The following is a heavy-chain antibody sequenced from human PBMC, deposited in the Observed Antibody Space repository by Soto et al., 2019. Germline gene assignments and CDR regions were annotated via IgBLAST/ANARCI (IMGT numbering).Heavy chain of an antibody. V-gene: IGHV3-33*01. D-gene: IGHD2-8*01. Sequence: GGSLRLSCAASGFTFSNFGMHWVRQVPGKGLAWVALIMYDGSNQYYADSVKGRFTISRDDSNSTLYLHMNNLRVEDTAVYYCARDNDGYFDTWGQGSLVTVSS. CDR3: ARDNDGYFDT. CDR2: IMYDGSNQ. CDR1: GFTFSNFG. J-gene: IGHJ4*02.